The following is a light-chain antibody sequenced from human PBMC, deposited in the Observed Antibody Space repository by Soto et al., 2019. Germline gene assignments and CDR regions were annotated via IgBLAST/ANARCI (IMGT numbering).Light chain of an antibody. CDR2: AAS. Sequence: DIQMTQSPASLSASVGDRVTISCRASQSISGYLNWYQQKPGKAPELLIYAASTLQTGVPSRFSGSGFGTEFTLSISSQQPEDFATYYCQQSFRARSFGQGTRVQI. CDR3: QQSFRARS. V-gene: IGKV1-39*01. CDR1: QSISGY. J-gene: IGKJ1*01.